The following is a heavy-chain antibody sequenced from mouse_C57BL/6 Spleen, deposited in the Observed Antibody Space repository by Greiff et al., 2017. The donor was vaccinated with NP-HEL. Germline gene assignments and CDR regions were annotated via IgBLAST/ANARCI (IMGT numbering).Heavy chain of an antibody. CDR1: GYTFTSYW. D-gene: IGHD1-1*01. V-gene: IGHV1-69*01. Sequence: QVQLQQSGAELVMPGASVKLSCKASGYTFTSYWMHWVKQRPGQGLEWIGEIDPSDSYTNYNQKFKGKSTLTVDKSSSTAYMQLSSLTSEDSAVYYCASYYYGSSPGWYFDVWGTGTTVTVSS. CDR2: IDPSDSYT. J-gene: IGHJ1*03. CDR3: ASYYYGSSPGWYFDV.